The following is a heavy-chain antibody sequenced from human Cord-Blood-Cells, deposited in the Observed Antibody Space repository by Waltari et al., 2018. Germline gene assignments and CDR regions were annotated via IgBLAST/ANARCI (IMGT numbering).Heavy chain of an antibody. CDR3: ARSKGSHCSSTSCYSNWFDP. V-gene: IGHV4-34*01. CDR1: GGSFSGYY. Sequence: QVQLQQWGAGLLKPSETLSLTCAVYGGSFSGYYWSWIRQPPGKGLEWIGEINHSGSTHYNPSLKSRVTISVDTSKNQFSLKLSSVTAADTAVYYCARSKGSHCSSTSCYSNWFDPWGQGTLVTVSS. J-gene: IGHJ5*02. CDR2: INHSGST. D-gene: IGHD2-2*01.